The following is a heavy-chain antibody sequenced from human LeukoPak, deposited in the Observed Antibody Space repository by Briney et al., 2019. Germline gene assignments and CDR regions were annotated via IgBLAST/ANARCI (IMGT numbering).Heavy chain of an antibody. Sequence: GGSLRLSCAASGFTFSSYWMSWVRQAPGKGLEWVAHIKQDGTDKYYVDSVKGRFTISRDKAKNSLSLQMNSLRAEDTTVYYCASGWRYFDYWGQGTLVTVSS. J-gene: IGHJ4*02. D-gene: IGHD3-3*01. CDR3: ASGWRYFDY. CDR1: GFTFSSYW. V-gene: IGHV3-7*01. CDR2: IKQDGTDK.